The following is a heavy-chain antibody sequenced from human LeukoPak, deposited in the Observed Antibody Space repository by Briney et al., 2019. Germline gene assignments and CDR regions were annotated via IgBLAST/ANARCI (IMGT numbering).Heavy chain of an antibody. CDR1: GASISSHY. CDR2: IYDRGST. CDR3: AKIEVGRFDP. J-gene: IGHJ5*02. V-gene: IGHV4-59*11. D-gene: IGHD1-26*01. Sequence: SETLSLTCTVTGASISSHYWCWIRQIPGTGLKWIGDIYDRGSTTYNPSLKSRVSISVDTSRNQFSLNLRSVTAADTAVYYCAKIEVGRFDPWGQGTLVTVSS.